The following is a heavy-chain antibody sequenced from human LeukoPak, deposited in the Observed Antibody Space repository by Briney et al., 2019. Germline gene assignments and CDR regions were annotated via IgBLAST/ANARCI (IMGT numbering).Heavy chain of an antibody. CDR3: AKDLRIHAGVPDY. CDR1: GFTFSTYA. V-gene: IGHV3-23*01. J-gene: IGHJ4*02. CDR2: ISSGGGFT. Sequence: PGGSLRLSCAASGFTFSTYAMSWVRQAPGKGLEWVSTISSGGGFTYYSESVKGRSTISRDSSKSTLCLQMNSLRAEDTAVYYCAKDLRIHAGVPDYWGQGTLVTASS. D-gene: IGHD2-8*01.